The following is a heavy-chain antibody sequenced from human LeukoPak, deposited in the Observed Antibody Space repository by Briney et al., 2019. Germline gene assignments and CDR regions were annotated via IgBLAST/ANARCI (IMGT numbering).Heavy chain of an antibody. D-gene: IGHD2-2*01. CDR3: ASWYHIDY. V-gene: IGHV3-53*01. Sequence: PGGSLRLSCAASGFSVSSNDMSWVRQAPGKGLEWVSLIHSGGTRYTDSVRGRFTTSRDNSKNTLYLQMNSLRAEDTAMYYCASWYHIDYWGQGTLVTVSS. CDR1: GFSVSSND. CDR2: IHSGGTR. J-gene: IGHJ4*02.